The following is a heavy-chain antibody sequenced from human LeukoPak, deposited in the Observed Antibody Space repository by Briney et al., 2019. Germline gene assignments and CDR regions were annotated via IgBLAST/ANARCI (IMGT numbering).Heavy chain of an antibody. J-gene: IGHJ4*02. D-gene: IGHD3-10*01. Sequence: SETLSLTCAVYGGSFSGYYWSWIRQPPGKGLEWIGEINHSGSTNYNPSLKSRVTISVDKSKNQFSLKLSSVTAADTAVYYCARYYYGSGSYPYYFDYWGQGTLVTVSS. CDR1: GGSFSGYY. V-gene: IGHV4-34*01. CDR3: ARYYYGSGSYPYYFDY. CDR2: INHSGST.